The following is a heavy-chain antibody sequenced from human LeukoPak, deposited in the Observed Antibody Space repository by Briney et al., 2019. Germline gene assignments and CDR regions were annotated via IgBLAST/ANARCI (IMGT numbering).Heavy chain of an antibody. J-gene: IGHJ4*02. Sequence: SETLSLTCVVSGGSISSGFWWSWVRQPPGKGLEWIGEIHHSGRTNYNPSLKSRVTISVDKSKNQFSLNLSSVTATDTAVYLCARNAYYSADFWGQGTLVTVSS. D-gene: IGHD2/OR15-2a*01. CDR3: ARNAYYSADF. CDR2: IHHSGRT. CDR1: GGSISSGFW. V-gene: IGHV4-4*02.